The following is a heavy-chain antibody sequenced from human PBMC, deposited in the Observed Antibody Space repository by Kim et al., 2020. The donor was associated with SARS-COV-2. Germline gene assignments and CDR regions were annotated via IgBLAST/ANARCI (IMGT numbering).Heavy chain of an antibody. CDR2: IYYSGST. V-gene: IGHV4-31*03. CDR1: GGSISSGGYY. D-gene: IGHD6-13*01. Sequence: SETLSLTCTVSGGSISSGGYYWSWIRQHPGKGLEWIGYIYYSGSTYYNPSLKSRVTISVDTSKNQFSLKLSSVTAADTAVYYCARTAAGTFWDYWGQGTLVTVSS. J-gene: IGHJ4*02. CDR3: ARTAAGTFWDY.